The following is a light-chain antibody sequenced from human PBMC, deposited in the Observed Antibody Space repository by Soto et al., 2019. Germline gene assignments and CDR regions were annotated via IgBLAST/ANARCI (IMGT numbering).Light chain of an antibody. CDR2: DVS. CDR3: QQYDSYPET. V-gene: IGKV1-5*01. Sequence: DIQMTQSPSTLSASVGDRVSITCRASQSISGWLAWYQQKPEKAPKLLIYDVSSLGSGVPSRFSGSGSGTEFTLTISSLQPDDIATYYCQQYDSYPETFGQGTKVEIK. J-gene: IGKJ1*01. CDR1: QSISGW.